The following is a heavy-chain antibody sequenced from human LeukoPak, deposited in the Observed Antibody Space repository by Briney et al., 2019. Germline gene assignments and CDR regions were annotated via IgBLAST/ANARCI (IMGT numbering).Heavy chain of an antibody. J-gene: IGHJ4*02. D-gene: IGHD6-13*01. CDR3: ARGIAAAGKRYFDY. CDR1: GGSFSTYY. V-gene: IGHV4-34*01. CDR2: IYHSGST. Sequence: SETLSLTCAVYGGSFSTYYWTWIRQPPGKGLEWIGEIYHSGSTNYNPSLKSRVTISVDKSKNQFSLKLSSVTAADTAVYYCARGIAAAGKRYFDYWGQGTLVTVSS.